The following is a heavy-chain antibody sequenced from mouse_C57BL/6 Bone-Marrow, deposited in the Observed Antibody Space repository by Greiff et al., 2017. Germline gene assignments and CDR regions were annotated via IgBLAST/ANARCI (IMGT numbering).Heavy chain of an antibody. CDR1: GFTFSSYA. CDR3: TRDPIYFDY. J-gene: IGHJ2*01. CDR2: ISSGGDYI. V-gene: IGHV5-9-1*02. Sequence: EVQVVESGEGLVKPGGSLKLSCAASGFTFSSYAMSWVRQTPEKRLEWVAYISSGGDYIYYADTVKGRFTISRDNARNTLYLQMSSLKSEDTAMXYCTRDPIYFDYWGQGTTLTVSS.